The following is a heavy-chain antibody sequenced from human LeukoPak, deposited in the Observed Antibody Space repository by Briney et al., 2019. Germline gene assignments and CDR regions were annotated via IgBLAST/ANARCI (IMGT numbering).Heavy chain of an antibody. V-gene: IGHV3-23*01. CDR2: IGSSGGST. J-gene: IGHJ4*02. CDR3: AKERTRGYFDY. Sequence: GGSLRLSCPACGFTFSSYATSWVRQAPGKGLEWVSGIGSSGGSTYYADSVKGRFTISRDNSKNTLYLQMNSLGAEDTALYYCAKERTRGYFDYWGRRTLVTVSS. CDR1: GFTFSSYA.